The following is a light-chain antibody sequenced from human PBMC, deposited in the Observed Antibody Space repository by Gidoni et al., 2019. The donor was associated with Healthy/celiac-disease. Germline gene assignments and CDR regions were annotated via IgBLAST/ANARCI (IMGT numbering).Light chain of an antibody. Sequence: EIVLTQSPATLSLSPGERATLSCRASQSVSSYLAWYQQKPGQAPRLLIYDASNRATGIPARFSGSGSGTDFTLTISSLGPEDFAVYYCQQRSNWPLLTFXGXTKVEIK. CDR2: DAS. V-gene: IGKV3-11*01. CDR3: QQRSNWPLLT. CDR1: QSVSSY. J-gene: IGKJ4*01.